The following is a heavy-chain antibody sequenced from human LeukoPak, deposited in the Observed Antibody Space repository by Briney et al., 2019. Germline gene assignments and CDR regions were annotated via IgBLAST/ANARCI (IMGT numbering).Heavy chain of an antibody. V-gene: IGHV4-34*01. CDR1: GGSFSGYY. J-gene: IGHJ5*02. CDR2: INHSGST. D-gene: IGHD6-13*01. Sequence: SETLSLTCAVYGGSFSGYYWSWIRQPPGKGLEWIGEINHSGSTNYNPSLKSRVTISVDTSKNQFSLKLSSVTAADTAVYYCARRGYSSSSGGFDPWGQGTLVTVSS. CDR3: ARRGYSSSSGGFDP.